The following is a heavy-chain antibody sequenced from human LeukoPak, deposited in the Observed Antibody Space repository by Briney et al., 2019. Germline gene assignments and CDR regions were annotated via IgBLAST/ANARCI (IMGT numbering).Heavy chain of an antibody. V-gene: IGHV4-4*07. J-gene: IGHJ3*02. Sequence: SETLSLTCTVSGGSISSYYWSWIRQPAGKGLEWIGSIYYSGSTYYNPSLKSRVTIAVETSKNQFSLKLSFVTAADKAVYYCARSCRILDIVATIRARLGGNGFDIWGQGTMVTVSS. CDR2: IYYSGST. CDR1: GGSISSYY. CDR3: ARSCRILDIVATIRARLGGNGFDI. D-gene: IGHD5-12*01.